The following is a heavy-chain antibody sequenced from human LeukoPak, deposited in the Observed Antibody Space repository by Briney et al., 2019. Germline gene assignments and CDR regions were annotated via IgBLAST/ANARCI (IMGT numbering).Heavy chain of an antibody. CDR3: ARGRTYYDILTGYHLPLDYYYGMDV. CDR1: GYTFTGYY. Sequence: ASVTVSCKASGYTFTGYYMHWVRQAPGQGLEWMGRINPNSGGTNYAQKFQGRVTMTRDTSISTAYMELSRLRSDDTAVYYCARGRTYYDILTGYHLPLDYYYGMDVWGQGTTVTVSS. J-gene: IGHJ6*02. V-gene: IGHV1-2*06. D-gene: IGHD3-9*01. CDR2: INPNSGGT.